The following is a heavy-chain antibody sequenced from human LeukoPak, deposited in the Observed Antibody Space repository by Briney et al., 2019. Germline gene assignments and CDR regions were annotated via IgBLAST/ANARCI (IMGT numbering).Heavy chain of an antibody. V-gene: IGHV3-20*04. CDR3: ARAYGKWNDVYFYAFDL. Sequence: GGSLRLSCAASRFTFDEYGMSWVRHTAGKGLEWVSGINWNGRSIGYADSVKGRFTVSRDNAKSSLYLQMNSLRAEDTALYYCARAYGKWNDVYFYAFDLWGQGTMVTVSS. D-gene: IGHD1-20*01. CDR1: RFTFDEYG. CDR2: INWNGRSI. J-gene: IGHJ3*01.